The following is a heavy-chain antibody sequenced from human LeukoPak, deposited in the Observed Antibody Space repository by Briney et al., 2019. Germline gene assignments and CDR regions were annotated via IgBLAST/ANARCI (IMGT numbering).Heavy chain of an antibody. J-gene: IGHJ4*02. CDR2: AYYSGST. CDR3: ARTPGNTLDY. D-gene: IGHD1-14*01. V-gene: IGHV4-59*11. Sequence: SETLSLTCSVSGGSITSHYWSWIQQPPGKGLEWIGYAYYSGSTNYNPSLKSRVTISVDTSKNQFSLKLDSMTAADTAVYYCARTPGNTLDYWGQGTLVSVSS. CDR1: GGSITSHY.